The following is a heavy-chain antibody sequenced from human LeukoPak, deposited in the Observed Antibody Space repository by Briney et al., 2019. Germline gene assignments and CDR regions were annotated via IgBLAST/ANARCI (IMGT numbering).Heavy chain of an antibody. CDR1: GGSISSGSYY. CDR2: IYTSRST. CDR3: ARAMQLSPAPSHYYYYYYYMDV. J-gene: IGHJ6*03. V-gene: IGHV4-61*02. D-gene: IGHD6-13*01. Sequence: PSETLSLTCTVSGGSISSGSYYWSWVRQPAGKGLEWIGLIYTSRSTNYNPSLKSRVTISVDTSKNQFSLKLSSVTAADTAVYYCARAMQLSPAPSHYYYYYYYMDVWGKGTTVTVSS.